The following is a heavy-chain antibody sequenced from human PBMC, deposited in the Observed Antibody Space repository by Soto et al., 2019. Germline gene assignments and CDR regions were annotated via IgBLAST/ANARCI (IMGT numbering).Heavy chain of an antibody. V-gene: IGHV4-59*01. D-gene: IGHD2-8*01. CDR1: GGSISHYY. CDR3: ARDRSTYGGGGTGEVKENWFDP. J-gene: IGHJ5*02. CDR2: AYYSGST. Sequence: LSLTCTVSGGSISHYYWSWIRQSPGKGLEWIGYAYYSGSTDYNPSLKSRVTMSVDTSKNQVSLKLNSVTTADTAVYYCARDRSTYGGGGTGEVKENWFDPWGPGTLVTVSS.